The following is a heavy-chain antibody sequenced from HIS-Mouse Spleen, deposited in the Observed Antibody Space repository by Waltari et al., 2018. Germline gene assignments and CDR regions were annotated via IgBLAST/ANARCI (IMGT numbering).Heavy chain of an antibody. D-gene: IGHD7-27*01. Sequence: QLQLQESGPGLVKPSETLSLTCTVSGGSISSSSYYWGWIRQPPGKGLEWIGSIYYSGGTYYNPSLKSRVTISVDTSKNQFSLQLNSVTPEDTAVYYCARGPQLGTYWYFDLWGRGTLVTVSS. CDR2: IYYSGGT. CDR1: GGSISSSSYY. V-gene: IGHV4-39*07. J-gene: IGHJ2*01. CDR3: ARGPQLGTYWYFDL.